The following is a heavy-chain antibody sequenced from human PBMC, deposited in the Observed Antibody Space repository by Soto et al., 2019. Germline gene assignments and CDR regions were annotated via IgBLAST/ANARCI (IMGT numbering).Heavy chain of an antibody. CDR1: GGSIRSGDYY. J-gene: IGHJ5*02. D-gene: IGHD6-13*01. Sequence: PSETLSLTCTVSGGSIRSGDYYWSWIRQAPGKGLEWVSAISGSGGSTYYADSVKGRFTISRDNSKNTLYLQMNSLRAEDTAVYYCAKDRTGIAALFDPWGQGTLVTVSS. CDR2: ISGSGGST. CDR3: AKDRTGIAALFDP. V-gene: IGHV3-23*01.